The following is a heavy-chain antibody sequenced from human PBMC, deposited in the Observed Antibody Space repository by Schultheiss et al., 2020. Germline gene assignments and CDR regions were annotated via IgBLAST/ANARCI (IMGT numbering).Heavy chain of an antibody. CDR2: IYYSGST. CDR3: AREPYGSGSYYPLYYYYGMDV. Sequence: SETLSLTCAVYGGSFSGYYWGWIRQPPGKGLEWIGSIYYSGSTYYNPSLKSRVTISVDTSKNQFSLKLSSVTAADTAVYYCAREPYGSGSYYPLYYYYGMDVWGQGTTVTVSS. V-gene: IGHV4-34*01. D-gene: IGHD3-10*01. J-gene: IGHJ6*02. CDR1: GGSFSGYY.